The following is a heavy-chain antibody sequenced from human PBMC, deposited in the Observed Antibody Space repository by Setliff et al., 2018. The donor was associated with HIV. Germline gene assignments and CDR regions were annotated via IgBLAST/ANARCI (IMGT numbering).Heavy chain of an antibody. Sequence: ASVKVSCKASGYTFTNYGISWLRQAPGQGLEWMGWISAYNGDTKSTQKFQGRVTMTTDTSTTTAYMELRSLRADDTAVYYCARNSFPRTVTGTGPLFDSWGQGTLVTVSS. J-gene: IGHJ4*02. D-gene: IGHD6-19*01. CDR1: GYTFTNYG. CDR3: ARNSFPRTVTGTGPLFDS. V-gene: IGHV1-18*01. CDR2: ISAYNGDT.